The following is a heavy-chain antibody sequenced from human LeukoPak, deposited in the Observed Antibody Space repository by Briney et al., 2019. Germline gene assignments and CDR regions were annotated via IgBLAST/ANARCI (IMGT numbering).Heavy chain of an antibody. D-gene: IGHD5-12*01. CDR3: ARGGYDSYFEF. J-gene: IGHJ4*02. V-gene: IGHV4-4*02. CDR1: GGPVSSSNW. Sequence: PSGTLSLTCAVSGGPVSSSNWWSWVRLPPGKGLEWIGEIYHSGSINYNPSLKSRVTLSVDKSKNQFSLKLSSVTAADTATYYCARGGYDSYFEFWGQGTLVTISS. CDR2: IYHSGSI.